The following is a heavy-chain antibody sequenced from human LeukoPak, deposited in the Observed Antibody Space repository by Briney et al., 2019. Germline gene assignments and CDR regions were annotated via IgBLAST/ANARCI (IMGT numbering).Heavy chain of an antibody. CDR1: GGSISSYY. CDR2: INDSGST. J-gene: IGHJ4*02. V-gene: IGHV4-59*08. D-gene: IGHD1-1*01. CDR3: TRRGRNNWGEGNDY. Sequence: SETLSLTCTVSGGSISSYYWSWIRQPPGKGLEWIGYINDSGSTNSNPSLKSRVTMSVDTSTSQFSLKLSSVTAADTAVYYSTRRGRNNWGEGNDYWGQGTLVTVSS.